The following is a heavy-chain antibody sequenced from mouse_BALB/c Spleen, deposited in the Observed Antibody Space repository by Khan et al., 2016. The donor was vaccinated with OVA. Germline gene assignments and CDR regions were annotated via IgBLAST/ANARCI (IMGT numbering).Heavy chain of an antibody. CDR2: ISSDSSTI. D-gene: IGHD1-1*01. CDR3: ATSYFYGYYVDY. Sequence: EVQGVESGGGLVQPGGSRKLSCAASGFTFTSYGMHWIRQAPEKGLEWVAYISSDSSTIYYADTVKGRFTISRDNPKNTLFLQMTSLRSGDTAMYFCATSYFYGYYVDYWGQGTTLTVSS. CDR1: GFTFTSYG. J-gene: IGHJ2*01. V-gene: IGHV5-17*02.